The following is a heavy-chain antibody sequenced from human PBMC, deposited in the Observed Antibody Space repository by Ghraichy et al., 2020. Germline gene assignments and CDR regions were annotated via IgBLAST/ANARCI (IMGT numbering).Heavy chain of an antibody. D-gene: IGHD4-17*01. CDR1: GGSISSYY. CDR3: ARGLDYGDYRIFYYYGMDV. V-gene: IGHV4-59*01. CDR2: IYYSGST. J-gene: IGHJ6*02. Sequence: SETLSLTCTVSGGSISSYYWSWIRQPPGKGLEWIGYIYYSGSTNYHPSLKSPVTISVDTSKNQFSLKLSSVTAADTAVYYCARGLDYGDYRIFYYYGMDVWGQGTTVTVSS.